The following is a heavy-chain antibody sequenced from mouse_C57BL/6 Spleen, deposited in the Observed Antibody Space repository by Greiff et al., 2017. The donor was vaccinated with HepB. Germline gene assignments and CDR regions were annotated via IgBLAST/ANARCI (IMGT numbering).Heavy chain of an antibody. CDR1: GYTFTSYW. D-gene: IGHD6-1*01. CDR3: ARGEECPWFAY. Sequence: QVQLKESGTELVKPGASVKLSCKASGYTFTSYWMHWVKQRPGQGLEWIGNINPSNGGTNYNEKFKSKATLTVDISSSTAYMQLSSLTSEDSAVYYCARGEECPWFAYWGQGTLVTVSA. J-gene: IGHJ3*01. CDR2: INPSNGGT. V-gene: IGHV1-53*01.